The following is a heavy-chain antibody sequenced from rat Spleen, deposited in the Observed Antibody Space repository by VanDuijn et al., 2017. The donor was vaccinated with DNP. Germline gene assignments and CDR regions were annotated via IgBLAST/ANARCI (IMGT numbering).Heavy chain of an antibody. CDR1: GFTFSNYG. CDR3: ARGNYPGINTFDY. D-gene: IGHD1-4*01. V-gene: IGHV5S13*01. Sequence: EVRLVESGGGLVQPGRSLKLSCAASGFTFSNYGMAWVRQAPMKGLEWVAAIRTSGGTAYYRDSVKGRFTISRDDAKTTLYLQMDSLRSEDTATYYCARGNYPGINTFDYWGQGVMVTVSS. J-gene: IGHJ2*01. CDR2: IRTSGGTA.